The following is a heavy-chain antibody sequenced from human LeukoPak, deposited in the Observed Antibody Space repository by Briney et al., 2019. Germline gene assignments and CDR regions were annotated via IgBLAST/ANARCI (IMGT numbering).Heavy chain of an antibody. D-gene: IGHD2-2*02. V-gene: IGHV3-23*01. CDR2: MSRSGRST. CDR3: ARQMVVVIPAAISQRDGDAFEI. J-gene: IGHJ3*02. CDR1: GFTFSSYW. Sequence: GGSLRLSCAASGFTFSSYWMSWVRQAPGKGLEWVSGMSRSGRSTYYADSVKGRFTISRDNSKNMLFLQVSSLKGEDTAVYYCARQMVVVIPAAISQRDGDAFEIWGQGTMVTVSS.